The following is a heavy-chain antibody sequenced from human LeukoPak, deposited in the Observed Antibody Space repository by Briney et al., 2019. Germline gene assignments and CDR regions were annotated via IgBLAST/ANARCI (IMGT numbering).Heavy chain of an antibody. CDR1: GFSFSTYW. J-gene: IGHJ6*02. CDR3: AKDTTSYDMDV. Sequence: GGSLRLSCVASGFSFSTYWMSWVRQAPGKGLEWVANIKQDGGEKYYVDSVKGRFTISRDNAKNSLYLQMNSLRAEDTALYYCAKDTTSYDMDVWGQGTTVSVSS. CDR2: IKQDGGEK. D-gene: IGHD1-26*01. V-gene: IGHV3-7*03.